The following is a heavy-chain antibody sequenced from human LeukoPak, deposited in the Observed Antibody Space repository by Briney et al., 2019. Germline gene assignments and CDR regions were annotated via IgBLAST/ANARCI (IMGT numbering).Heavy chain of an antibody. V-gene: IGHV3-49*04. D-gene: IGHD6-19*01. J-gene: IGHJ4*02. CDR2: IRSKAYGGTT. Sequence: PGGSLRLSCAASGFTFSSYAMSWVRQAPGKGLEWVGFIRSKAYGGTTEYAASAKGRFTISRDDSKSIAYLQMNSLKTEDTAVYYCTRGERQWLVRGLPPEYYFDYWGQGTLVTVSS. CDR3: TRGERQWLVRGLPPEYYFDY. CDR1: GFTFSSYA.